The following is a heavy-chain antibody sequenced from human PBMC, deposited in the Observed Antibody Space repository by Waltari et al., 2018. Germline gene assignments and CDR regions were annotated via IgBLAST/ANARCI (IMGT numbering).Heavy chain of an antibody. Sequence: EVQLVESGGGLVKPGGSLRLSCAASGFTFSDHYMDWVRQAPGKGLEWVGRTRNKANSYTTEYAASVKGRFTISRDDSKNSLYLQMNSLKTEDTAVYYCARGPSGYSYGGEAFDIWGQGTMVTVSS. J-gene: IGHJ3*02. V-gene: IGHV3-72*01. CDR2: TRNKANSYTT. D-gene: IGHD5-18*01. CDR3: ARGPSGYSYGGEAFDI. CDR1: GFTFSDHY.